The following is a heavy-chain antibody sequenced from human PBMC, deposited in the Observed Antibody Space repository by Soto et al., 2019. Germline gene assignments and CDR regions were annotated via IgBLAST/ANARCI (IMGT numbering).Heavy chain of an antibody. V-gene: IGHV1-18*01. Sequence: VKVSCKASGYTFTSYGISWVRQAPGQGLEWMGWISAYNGNTNYAQKLQGRVTMTTDTSTSTAYMELRSLRSDDTAVYYCARDRGDYDSSGYYYYYYYGMDVWGQGTTVTVSS. CDR1: GYTFTSYG. J-gene: IGHJ6*02. D-gene: IGHD3-22*01. CDR2: ISAYNGNT. CDR3: ARDRGDYDSSGYYYYYYYGMDV.